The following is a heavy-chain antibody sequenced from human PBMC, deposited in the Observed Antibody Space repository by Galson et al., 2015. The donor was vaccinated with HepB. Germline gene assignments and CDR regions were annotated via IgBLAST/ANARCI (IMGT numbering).Heavy chain of an antibody. D-gene: IGHD3-10*01. CDR2: IDPSDSYT. J-gene: IGHJ3*02. Sequence: QSGAEVKKPGESLRISCKGSGYSFTSYWISWVRQMPGKGLEWMGRIDPSDSYTNYSPSFQGHVTISADKSISTAYLQWSSLKASDTAMYYCASYLTPMVRGVRNDAFDIWGQGTMVTVSS. CDR1: GYSFTSYW. CDR3: ASYLTPMVRGVRNDAFDI. V-gene: IGHV5-10-1*01.